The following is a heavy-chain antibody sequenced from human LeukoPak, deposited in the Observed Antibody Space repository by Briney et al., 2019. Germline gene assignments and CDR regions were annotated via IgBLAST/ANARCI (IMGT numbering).Heavy chain of an antibody. CDR1: GYRFTTSW. CDR3: ARRRWATSSINGDNWFDP. Sequence: GESLKISCKGSGYRFTTSWIGWVRQMPGKGLEWMGIIYPGDSDTRYSPSFQGQVTISVDKSISTAYLQWSSLKASDTAMYYCARRRWATSSINGDNWFDPWGQGTLDTVSS. CDR2: IYPGDSDT. V-gene: IGHV5-51*01. D-gene: IGHD4-23*01. J-gene: IGHJ5*02.